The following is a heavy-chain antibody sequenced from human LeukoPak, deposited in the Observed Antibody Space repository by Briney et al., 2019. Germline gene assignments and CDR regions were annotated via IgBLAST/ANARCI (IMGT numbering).Heavy chain of an antibody. V-gene: IGHV3-23*01. CDR3: ARTTLGDY. Sequence: GGSLRLSCAASGFTFSSYAMSWVRQAPGKGLEWVSTVTYNGGSTYYADSVKGRFTISRDNSKNAVYLQMNSLRAEDTAVYYCARTTLGDYWGQGTLVTVS. D-gene: IGHD1/OR15-1a*01. CDR2: VTYNGGST. CDR1: GFTFSSYA. J-gene: IGHJ4*02.